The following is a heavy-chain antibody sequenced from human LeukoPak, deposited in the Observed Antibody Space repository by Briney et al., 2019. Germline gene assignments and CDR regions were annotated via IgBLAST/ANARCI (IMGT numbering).Heavy chain of an antibody. V-gene: IGHV3-30*18. CDR1: GFTFSNYG. Sequence: GRSLRLSCAASGFTFSNYGMHWVRQAPGKGLEWVAVISCDGSNKYYADSVKGRFTISRDNSRDTLNLQMNGLSAEDTAVYYCAKDLWPYPRGGYFDYWGQGTLVTVSS. CDR2: ISCDGSNK. J-gene: IGHJ4*02. D-gene: IGHD2-15*01. CDR3: AKDLWPYPRGGYFDY.